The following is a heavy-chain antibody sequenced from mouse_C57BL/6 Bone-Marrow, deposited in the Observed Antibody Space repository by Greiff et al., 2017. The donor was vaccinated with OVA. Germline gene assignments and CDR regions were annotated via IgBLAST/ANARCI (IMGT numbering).Heavy chain of an antibody. D-gene: IGHD4-1*01. CDR1: GFTFSDFY. CDR2: SRNKANDYTT. CDR3: ARISWGYAMDY. V-gene: IGHV7-1*01. J-gene: IGHJ4*01. Sequence: EVMLVESGGGLVQSGRSLRLSCATSGFTFSDFYMEWVRQAPGKGLEWIAASRNKANDYTTEYSASVKGRFIVSRDTSQSILYLQMNALCAEDTAIYYCARISWGYAMDYWGQGTSVTVSS.